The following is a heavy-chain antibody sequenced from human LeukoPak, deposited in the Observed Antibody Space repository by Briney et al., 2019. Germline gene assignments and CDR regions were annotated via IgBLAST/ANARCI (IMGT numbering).Heavy chain of an antibody. J-gene: IGHJ4*02. CDR2: IIPIFGTA. Sequence: SVKVSCKASGGTFSSYAISWVRQAPGQGLEWMGGIIPIFGTANYAQKFQGRVTITTDESTSTAYMELRSLRFDDTAVYYCARDREQWPPRVGYFDYWGQGTLVTVSS. CDR1: GGTFSSYA. V-gene: IGHV1-69*05. CDR3: ARDREQWPPRVGYFDY. D-gene: IGHD6-19*01.